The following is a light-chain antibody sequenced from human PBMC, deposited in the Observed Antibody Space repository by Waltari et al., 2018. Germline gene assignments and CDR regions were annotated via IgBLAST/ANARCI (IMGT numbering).Light chain of an antibody. V-gene: IGLV2-11*01. CDR1: SSDVGGYNY. Sequence: QSALPQPRPVSGSPGQSVTISCTGTSSDVGGYNYVSWYQQHPGKAPKLMIYDVSKRPSGVPDRFSGSKSGNTASLTISGLQAEDEADYYCCSYAGSLWVFGGGTKLTVL. CDR3: CSYAGSLWV. J-gene: IGLJ3*02. CDR2: DVS.